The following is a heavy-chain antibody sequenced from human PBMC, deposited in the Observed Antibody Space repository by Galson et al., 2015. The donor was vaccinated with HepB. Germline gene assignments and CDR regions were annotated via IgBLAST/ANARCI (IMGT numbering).Heavy chain of an antibody. V-gene: IGHV3-73*01. CDR3: TRLRDSYYYYYGMDV. CDR1: GFTFSGSA. CDR2: IRSKANSYAT. Sequence: SLRLSCAASGFTFSGSAMHWVRQASGKGLEWVGRIRSKANSYATAYAASVKGRFTISRDDLKNTAYLQMNSLKTEDTAVYYCTRLRDSYYYYYGMDVWGQGTTVTVSS. J-gene: IGHJ6*02.